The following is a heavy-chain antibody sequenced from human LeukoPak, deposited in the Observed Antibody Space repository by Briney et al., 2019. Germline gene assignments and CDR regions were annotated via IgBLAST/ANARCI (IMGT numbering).Heavy chain of an antibody. V-gene: IGHV4-30-4*01. J-gene: IGHJ4*02. CDR2: MYYTGDL. CDR3: ARYFPRFGESFDY. D-gene: IGHD3-10*01. Sequence: SQTLSLTCTVSGASVTTGDYSWSWLRQSPGKGLEWIAYMYYTGDLCFNPSLKGRVTMSVDTSKNHFSLGLRSVTAADTAIYYCARYFPRFGESFDYWGQGTLVTVSS. CDR1: GASVTTGDYS.